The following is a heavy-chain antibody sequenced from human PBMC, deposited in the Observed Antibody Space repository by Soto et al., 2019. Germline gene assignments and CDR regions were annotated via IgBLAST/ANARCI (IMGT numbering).Heavy chain of an antibody. CDR2: ISAYNGNT. D-gene: IGHD2-15*01. Sequence: GASVKVSCKASGYTFTSYGISWVRQAPGQGLEWMGWISAYNGNTNYAQKLQGRVTMTTDTSTSTAYMELRSLRSDDTAVYYCARDYCSGGSCYFHDYWGQGTLVTVSS. V-gene: IGHV1-18*01. CDR1: GYTFTSYG. CDR3: ARDYCSGGSCYFHDY. J-gene: IGHJ4*02.